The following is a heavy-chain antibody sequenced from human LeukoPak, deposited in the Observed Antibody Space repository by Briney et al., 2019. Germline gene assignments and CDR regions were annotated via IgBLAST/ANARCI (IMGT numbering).Heavy chain of an antibody. V-gene: IGHV1-8*01. J-gene: IGHJ6*03. CDR1: GHTFTSYD. CDR3: ARGPYRSGSYRYYYYYMDV. D-gene: IGHD3-10*01. CDR2: MNPNSGNT. Sequence: ASVKVSCKASGHTFTSYDINWVRQPTGQGLEWMGWMNPNSGNTGYAQKFQGRVTMTRNTSISTAYMELSSLRSEDTAVYYCARGPYRSGSYRYYYYYMDVWGKGTTVTVSS.